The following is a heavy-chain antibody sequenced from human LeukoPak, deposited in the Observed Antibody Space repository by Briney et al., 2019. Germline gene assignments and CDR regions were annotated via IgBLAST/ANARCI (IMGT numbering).Heavy chain of an antibody. V-gene: IGHV3-53*01. Sequence: PGGSLRLSCVASGFTVSDYYMSWVRQAPGKGLEWVSLLYTDDTTIYADSVEGRFTISRDDSKNTIYLHMTTLRGEDTAVYYCARGGAFYWNPRYWGQGTLVTVSS. CDR3: ARGGAFYWNPRY. D-gene: IGHD1-1*01. CDR2: LYTDDTT. CDR1: GFTVSDYY. J-gene: IGHJ4*02.